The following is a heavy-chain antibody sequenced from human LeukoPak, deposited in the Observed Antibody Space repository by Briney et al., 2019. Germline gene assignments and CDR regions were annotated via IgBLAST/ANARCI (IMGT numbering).Heavy chain of an antibody. D-gene: IGHD6-13*01. Sequence: ASVKVSCKPSGYTLSDYYMHWVRQAPGQGLEWMGWIRGDTGDTDSPQKFQGRVTMTRDTSTNTAYMELSRLRYDDTAMYFCARVRGNSCDYWGQGTLVTVSS. J-gene: IGHJ4*02. CDR1: GYTLSDYY. CDR2: IRGDTGDT. V-gene: IGHV1-2*02. CDR3: ARVRGNSCDY.